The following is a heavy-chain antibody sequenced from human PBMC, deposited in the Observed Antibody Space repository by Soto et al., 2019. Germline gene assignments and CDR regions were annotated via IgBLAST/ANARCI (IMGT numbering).Heavy chain of an antibody. V-gene: IGHV3-13*05. D-gene: IGHD3-22*01. CDR2: IGTAGDP. CDR1: GFILSGYD. Sequence: GGSLRLSCVASGFILSGYDMHWVRQATGEGQEWVSAIGTAGDPYYSGSVKGRFTISRGNAENSVYLQMNSLRAGDTAVYYCARAGYDSSGYYFYAMDVWGPGTTVTVSS. CDR3: ARAGYDSSGYYFYAMDV. J-gene: IGHJ6*02.